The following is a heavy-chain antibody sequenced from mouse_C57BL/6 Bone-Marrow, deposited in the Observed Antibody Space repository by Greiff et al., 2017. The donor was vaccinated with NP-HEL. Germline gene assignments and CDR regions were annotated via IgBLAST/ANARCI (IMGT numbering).Heavy chain of an antibody. Sequence: EVQLQQSGPVLVKPGASVKMSCKASGYTFTDYYMNWVKQSHGKSLEWIGVINPYNGGTSYNQKFKGKATLTVDKSSSTAYMELNSLTSEDSAVYYCARSAPITTVVYWYFDVWGTGTTVTVSS. V-gene: IGHV1-19*01. D-gene: IGHD1-1*01. CDR1: GYTFTDYY. J-gene: IGHJ1*03. CDR2: INPYNGGT. CDR3: ARSAPITTVVYWYFDV.